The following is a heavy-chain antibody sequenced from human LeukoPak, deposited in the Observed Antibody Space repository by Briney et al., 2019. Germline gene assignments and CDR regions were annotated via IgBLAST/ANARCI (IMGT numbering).Heavy chain of an antibody. CDR3: ARGYGSGWYGLDD. Sequence: ASVKVSCKDSGYTFTSYAMHLVRQAPGQRLEWMGWINAGNGNTKHSQKFHGRVTITRDTSASTAYMELSSLRSEDTAVYSCARGYGSGWYGLDDWGQGTLVTVSS. J-gene: IGHJ4*02. CDR1: GYTFTSYA. V-gene: IGHV1-3*01. CDR2: INAGNGNT. D-gene: IGHD6-19*01.